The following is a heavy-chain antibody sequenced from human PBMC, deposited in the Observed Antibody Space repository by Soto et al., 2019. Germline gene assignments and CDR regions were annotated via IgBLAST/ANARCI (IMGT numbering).Heavy chain of an antibody. CDR2: IYTSGST. CDR1: GGSISSYY. V-gene: IGHV4-4*07. D-gene: IGHD2-2*01. CDR3: ARVKDCSSTSCYFDY. Sequence: SETLSLTCTVSGGSISSYYWSWIRQPAGKGLEWIGRIYTSGSTNYNPSFKSRVTMSVDTSKNQFSLKLSSVTAADTAVYYCARVKDCSSTSCYFDYWGQGTLVTVSS. J-gene: IGHJ4*02.